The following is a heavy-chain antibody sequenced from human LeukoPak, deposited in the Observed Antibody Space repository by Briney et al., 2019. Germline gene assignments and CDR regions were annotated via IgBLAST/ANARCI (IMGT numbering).Heavy chain of an antibody. CDR2: INPNSGGT. CDR1: GYTFTGYY. V-gene: IGHV1-2*02. D-gene: IGHD6-19*01. J-gene: IGHJ4*02. Sequence: ASVKVSCKASGYTFTGYYMHWVRQAPGQGLEWMGWINPNSGGTNYEQKFQGRVTMTTDTSISTAYMELSRLRSDDTAVYYCARGLSSYSSGWSFLFDYWGQGTLVTVSS. CDR3: ARGLSSYSSGWSFLFDY.